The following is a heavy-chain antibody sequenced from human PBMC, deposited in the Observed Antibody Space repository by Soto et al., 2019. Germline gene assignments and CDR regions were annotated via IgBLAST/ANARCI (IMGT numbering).Heavy chain of an antibody. V-gene: IGHV3-21*06. CDR2: ISSGSVYI. CDR1: GFTFNSYS. J-gene: IGHJ3*01. D-gene: IGHD1-1*01. CDR3: ARYDAFKAFDL. Sequence: KPGDSLRLSCAASGFTFNSYSVNWVRQAPGEGLEWVASISSGSVYIDFADSVRGRFTISRDDVTNSVSLQMDSLRVEDTGIYYCARYDAFKAFDLWGQGTMVTVS.